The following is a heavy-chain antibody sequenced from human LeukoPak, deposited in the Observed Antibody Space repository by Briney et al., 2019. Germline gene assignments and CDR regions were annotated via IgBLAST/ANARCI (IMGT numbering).Heavy chain of an antibody. Sequence: GASVKVSCKVSGYTLTELSMHWVRQAPGKGLEWMGGFDPEDGETIYAQKFQGRVTMTEDTSTDTAYMELSSLRSEDTAEYYCARGITFGGVIVNVFDIWGQGTMVTVSS. CDR2: FDPEDGET. CDR1: GYTLTELS. D-gene: IGHD3-16*02. V-gene: IGHV1-24*01. CDR3: ARGITFGGVIVNVFDI. J-gene: IGHJ3*02.